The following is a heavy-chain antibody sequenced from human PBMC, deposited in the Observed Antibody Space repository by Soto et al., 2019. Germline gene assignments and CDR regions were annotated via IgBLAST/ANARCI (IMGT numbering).Heavy chain of an antibody. V-gene: IGHV1-69*11. Sequence: QVQLVQSGAEVKKPGSSVKVSCKASGGTFSNYAISWVRQAPGHGLEWMGGIIPILGTTNYAQRFQGRVTITADESTSTAYMELSSRRSEDTAVYYCARVSSSWYKDYFDYWGQGTLVTVSS. D-gene: IGHD6-13*01. J-gene: IGHJ4*02. CDR1: GGTFSNYA. CDR3: ARVSSSWYKDYFDY. CDR2: IIPILGTT.